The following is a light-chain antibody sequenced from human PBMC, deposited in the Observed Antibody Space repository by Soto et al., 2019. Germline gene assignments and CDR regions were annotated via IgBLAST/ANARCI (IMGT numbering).Light chain of an antibody. J-gene: IGLJ1*01. Sequence: QSALIQPASVSGSPGQSITISCTGTSSDVGGYNYVSWYQQHPGKAPKLMIYDVSNRPSGVSNRFSGSKSGNTASLTISGLQAEDEADYYCSSYTSSLYVFGTGTKLTVL. CDR1: SSDVGGYNY. CDR2: DVS. V-gene: IGLV2-14*01. CDR3: SSYTSSLYV.